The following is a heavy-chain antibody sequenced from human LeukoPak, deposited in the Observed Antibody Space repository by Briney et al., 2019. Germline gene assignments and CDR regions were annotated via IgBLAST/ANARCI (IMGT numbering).Heavy chain of an antibody. CDR3: ARGRTYYDFWSGYRLFDY. Sequence: SETLSLTCAVYGGSFSGYYWSWIRQPPGKGLEWIGEINHSGSTNYNPSLKSRVTISVDTSKNQFSLKLSSVTAADTAVYYCARGRTYYDFWSGYRLFDYWGQGTLVTVSS. V-gene: IGHV4-34*01. CDR1: GGSFSGYY. J-gene: IGHJ4*02. D-gene: IGHD3-3*01. CDR2: INHSGST.